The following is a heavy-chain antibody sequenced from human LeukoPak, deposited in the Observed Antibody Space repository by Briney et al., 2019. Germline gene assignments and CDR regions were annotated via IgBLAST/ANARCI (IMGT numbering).Heavy chain of an antibody. CDR1: GFTFSSYG. CDR2: IRYDGSNK. D-gene: IGHD6-13*01. Sequence: GGSLRLSCAASGFTFSSYGMHWVRQAPGKGLEWVAFIRYDGSNKYYADSVKGRFTISRDNSKNTLHLQMNSLRAEDTAVYYCAKSPFLGAAAHHPFDYWGQGTLVTVSS. J-gene: IGHJ4*02. V-gene: IGHV3-30*02. CDR3: AKSPFLGAAAHHPFDY.